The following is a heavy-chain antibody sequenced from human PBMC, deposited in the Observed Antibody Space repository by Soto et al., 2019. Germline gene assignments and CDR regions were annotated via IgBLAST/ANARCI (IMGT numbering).Heavy chain of an antibody. D-gene: IGHD2-2*01. V-gene: IGHV3-48*01. Sequence: EVQLVESGGGLVQPGGSLRLSCAASGFTFSSYSMNWVRQAPGKGLGCVSDISSGGSTVYYADSVKGRFTISRDNAKNTVYLQMDSLRVEDTFMYYCASVRAGRGGCISTTCYAIDYWGQGTLVTVSS. CDR3: ASVRAGRGGCISTTCYAIDY. J-gene: IGHJ4*02. CDR2: ISSGGSTV. CDR1: GFTFSSYS.